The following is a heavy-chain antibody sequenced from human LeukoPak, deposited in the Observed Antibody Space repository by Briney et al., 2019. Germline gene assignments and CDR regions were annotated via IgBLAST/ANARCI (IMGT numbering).Heavy chain of an antibody. CDR1: GGSFSGYY. CDR3: ARNWYYYDSSGNLDY. V-gene: IGHV4-34*01. CDR2: INHSGST. J-gene: IGHJ4*02. D-gene: IGHD3-22*01. Sequence: SETLSLTCAVYGGSFSGYYWSWIRQPPGKGLEWIGEINHSGSTNYNPSLKSRVTISVDTSKNQFSLKLSSVTAADTAVYYCARNWYYYDSSGNLDYWGQGTLVTVSS.